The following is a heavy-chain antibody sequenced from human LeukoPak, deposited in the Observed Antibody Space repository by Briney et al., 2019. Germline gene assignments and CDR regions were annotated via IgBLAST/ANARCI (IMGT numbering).Heavy chain of an antibody. D-gene: IGHD5-12*01. CDR3: ARDGYSGYGEDH. CDR1: GFTFSNYW. V-gene: IGHV3-7*01. Sequence: GGSLRLSCAASGFTFSNYWMSWVRQAPGKGLEWVTNIKEDGSEKYYVDSVKGRFTISRDNAKNSLYLQMSSLRAEDTAVYYCARDGYSGYGEDHWGQGTLVTVSS. J-gene: IGHJ4*02. CDR2: IKEDGSEK.